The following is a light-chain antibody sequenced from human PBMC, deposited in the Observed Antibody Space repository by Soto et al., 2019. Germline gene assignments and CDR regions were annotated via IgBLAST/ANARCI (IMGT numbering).Light chain of an antibody. CDR3: QQYGSSPRVA. CDR2: GGS. CDR1: QSVSSTY. Sequence: EIVLTQSPGTLSLSPGERATLSCRASQSVSSTYLAWYQQKPGQAPRLLIYGGSSRATGLPDRFSGSGSGTAFTLTISRLEPEDFAVYYCQQYGSSPRVAFGQGTKVEIK. J-gene: IGKJ1*01. V-gene: IGKV3-20*01.